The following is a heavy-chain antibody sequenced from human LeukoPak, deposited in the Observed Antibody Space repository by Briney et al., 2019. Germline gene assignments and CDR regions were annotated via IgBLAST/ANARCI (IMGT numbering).Heavy chain of an antibody. Sequence: PSETLSLTCSVSSVSINGYYWSRIRQSAGKGLEWLGRFYFSGSSDYNPSLKGRVSMSIDTSQNHFYLRLTSVTAADTGVYFCAREVNEKHDAFDMWGQGTMVAVSS. CDR1: SVSINGYY. CDR2: FYFSGSS. V-gene: IGHV4-4*07. D-gene: IGHD2-8*01. CDR3: AREVNEKHDAFDM. J-gene: IGHJ3*02.